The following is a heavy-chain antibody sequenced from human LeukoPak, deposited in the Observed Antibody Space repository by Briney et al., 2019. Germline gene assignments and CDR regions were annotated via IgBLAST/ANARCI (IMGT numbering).Heavy chain of an antibody. D-gene: IGHD3-9*01. J-gene: IGHJ4*02. CDR1: GFTFSDYY. CDR3: ARIDILTGYSLGY. V-gene: IGHV3-11*06. Sequence: GGSLRLSCAASGFTFSDYYMCWIRQAPGKGLEWVSYISSSSSYTNYADSVKGRFTISRDNAKNSLYLQMNSLRAEDTAVYYCARIDILTGYSLGYWGQGTLVTVSS. CDR2: ISSSSSYT.